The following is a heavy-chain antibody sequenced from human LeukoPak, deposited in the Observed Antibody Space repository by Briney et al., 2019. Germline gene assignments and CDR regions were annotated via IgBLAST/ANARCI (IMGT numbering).Heavy chain of an antibody. V-gene: IGHV3-23*01. CDR3: AKGVRLWFAFYFDY. CDR1: GFTLGSYA. J-gene: IGHJ4*02. Sequence: GESLRLSCAGSGFTLGSYAMSWVRQAPGKGLEWVSAISGNGYNTYYADSVKGRFTNSSESSGNTLYLQMHNLRAEDTAVYYCAKGVRLWFAFYFDYWGQGTLVTVSS. CDR2: ISGNGYNT. D-gene: IGHD3-10*01.